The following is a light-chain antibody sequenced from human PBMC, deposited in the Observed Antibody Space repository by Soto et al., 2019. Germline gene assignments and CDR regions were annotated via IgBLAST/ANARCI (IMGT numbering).Light chain of an antibody. V-gene: IGKV3-20*01. CDR3: QQYGSSPYT. Sequence: EIGLTQSPGTLSLSPGERATLSCRASQSVSSSYLAWYQQKPGQAPRLLIYGASSRATGIPDRFSGSGSGTDFTLAISRLEREDVAVYYCQQYGSSPYTFGQGTKLEIK. CDR2: GAS. CDR1: QSVSSSY. J-gene: IGKJ2*01.